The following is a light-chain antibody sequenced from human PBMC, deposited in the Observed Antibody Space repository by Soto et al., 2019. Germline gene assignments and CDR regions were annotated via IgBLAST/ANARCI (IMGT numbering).Light chain of an antibody. V-gene: IGKV1-5*03. J-gene: IGKJ1*01. CDR3: QQYNSYPRT. Sequence: DIQMTQSPSTLSASVGDRVTITCRASQSISNWLAWYQQKPGKAPKLLIYKASGLESGVPSTFNGSRSGTEFPLTISCLQPDDFATYYCQQYNSYPRTFGQGTKVEIK. CDR2: KAS. CDR1: QSISNW.